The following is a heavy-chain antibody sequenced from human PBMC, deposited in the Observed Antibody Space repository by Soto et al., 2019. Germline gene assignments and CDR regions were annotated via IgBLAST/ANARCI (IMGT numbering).Heavy chain of an antibody. Sequence: PGGSLRLSCAASGFTFSSYGMHWVRQAPGKGLEWVAVISYDGSNKYYADSVKGRFTISRDNSKNTLYLQMNSLRAEDTAVYYCARGEPDNVLVPASVPIFQHWGQGAQVTVSS. V-gene: IGHV3-30*03. CDR2: ISYDGSNK. J-gene: IGHJ1*01. CDR3: ARGEPDNVLVPASVPIFQH. CDR1: GFTFSSYG. D-gene: IGHD2-2*01.